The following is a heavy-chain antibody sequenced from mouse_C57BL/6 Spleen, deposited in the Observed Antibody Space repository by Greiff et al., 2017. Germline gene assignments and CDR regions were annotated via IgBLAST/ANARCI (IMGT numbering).Heavy chain of an antibody. CDR1: GYTFTSYW. CDR2: IDPSDGYT. D-gene: IGHD1-1*01. V-gene: IGHV1-50*01. J-gene: IGHJ1*03. Sequence: QVQLKESGAELVKPGASVKLSCKASGYTFTSYWMQWVKQRPGQGLEWIGEIDPSDGYTNYNQKFKGKATLTVDTSSSTAYMQLSSLTSEDSAVYCCARGLITTSPLVFGVGGTGTTVTVSS. CDR3: ARGLITTSPLVFGV.